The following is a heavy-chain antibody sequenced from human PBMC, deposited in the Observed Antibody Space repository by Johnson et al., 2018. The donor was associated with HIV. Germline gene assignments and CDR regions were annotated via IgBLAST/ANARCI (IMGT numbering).Heavy chain of an antibody. CDR1: GFTFSNYA. Sequence: VQLVESGGGLVQPGGSLRLSCVASGFTFSNYAMSWVRQAPGKGLEWVSAITGSGGSTYYADSVKGRFAVSRDNSNNTFYLQMGRLRAEDMAVYYCARGIPTLPLTGTRGFDVWGQWTMVTVSS. D-gene: IGHD1-20*01. CDR2: ITGSGGST. J-gene: IGHJ3*01. V-gene: IGHV3-23*04. CDR3: ARGIPTLPLTGTRGFDV.